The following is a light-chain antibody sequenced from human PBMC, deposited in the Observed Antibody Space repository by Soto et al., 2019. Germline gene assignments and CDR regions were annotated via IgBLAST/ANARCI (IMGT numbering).Light chain of an antibody. CDR1: QSIRTY. J-gene: IGKJ5*01. V-gene: IGKV1-39*01. CDR2: DAS. Sequence: DIQMTQSRSSLSASVGDRLTITCLAIQSIRTYLNWYEQKPGKVPEVLICDASTLENGVPSRFRGSGSGTDFTLTISSLQPEDFATYYCQQANSFPPTFGQGTRLEIK. CDR3: QQANSFPPT.